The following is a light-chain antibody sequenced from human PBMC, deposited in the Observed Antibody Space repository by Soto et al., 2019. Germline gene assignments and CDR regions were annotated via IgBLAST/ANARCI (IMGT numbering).Light chain of an antibody. CDR3: QQRSEWPRT. J-gene: IGKJ1*01. Sequence: EIVWTQSPATLSLSPRERATLSCRASQSISSSLAWYQQKPGQAPRLLIYDASTRATGFPARFSGSGSGTDFTLTICSLEPEDFAVYYCQQRSEWPRTFGQGTKVAIK. CDR1: QSISSS. CDR2: DAS. V-gene: IGKV3-11*01.